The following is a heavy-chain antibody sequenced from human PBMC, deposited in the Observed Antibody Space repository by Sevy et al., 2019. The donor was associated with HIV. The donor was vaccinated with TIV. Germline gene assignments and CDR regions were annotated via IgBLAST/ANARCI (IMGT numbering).Heavy chain of an antibody. CDR1: GFTFNSHD. Sequence: GGSLRLSCAASGFTFNSHDMTWVRQAPGKGLEWVSVIGGSGDITSYADSVKGRFTISRDNSKNTLYLQMNGLRAEDTAVYYCARFDVSFYDSWSGSNYYYGLGVWGQGTTVTVSS. V-gene: IGHV3-23*01. CDR3: ARFDVSFYDSWSGSNYYYGLGV. CDR2: IGGSGDIT. J-gene: IGHJ6*02. D-gene: IGHD3-3*01.